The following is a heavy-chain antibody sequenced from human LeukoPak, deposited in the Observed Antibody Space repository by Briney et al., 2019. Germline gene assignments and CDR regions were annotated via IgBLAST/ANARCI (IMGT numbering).Heavy chain of an antibody. CDR3: ARVYDSSGYYEFQNFDY. J-gene: IGHJ4*02. CDR1: GYTFTGYY. Sequence: ASVNVSCKASGYTFTGYYMHWVRQAPGQGLEWMGWISAYNGNTNYAQKLQGRVTMTTDTSTSTAYMELRSLRSDDTAVYYCARVYDSSGYYEFQNFDYWGQGTLVTVSS. V-gene: IGHV1-18*04. CDR2: ISAYNGNT. D-gene: IGHD3-22*01.